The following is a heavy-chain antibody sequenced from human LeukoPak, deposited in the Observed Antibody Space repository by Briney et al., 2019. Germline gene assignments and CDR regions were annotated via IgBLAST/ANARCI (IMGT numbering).Heavy chain of an antibody. V-gene: IGHV1-46*01. CDR1: GYTFTSYY. Sequence: ASVKVSCKASGYTFTSYYMHWVRQAPGQGLEWMGINNPSGGSTSYAQKFQGRVTMTRDTSTSTVYMELSSLRSEDTAVYYCASLTYYYDSSGLTDAFDIWGQGTMVTVSS. CDR2: NNPSGGST. J-gene: IGHJ3*02. CDR3: ASLTYYYDSSGLTDAFDI. D-gene: IGHD3-22*01.